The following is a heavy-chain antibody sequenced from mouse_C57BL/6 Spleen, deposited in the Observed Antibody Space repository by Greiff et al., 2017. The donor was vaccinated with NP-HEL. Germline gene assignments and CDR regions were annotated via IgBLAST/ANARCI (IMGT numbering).Heavy chain of an antibody. CDR3: AMDY. CDR1: GFTFSDYY. V-gene: IGHV5-12*01. Sequence: EVKLQESGGGLVQPGGSLKLSCAASGFTFSDYYMYWVRQTPEKRLEWVAYISNGGGSTYYPDTVKGRFTISRDNAKNTLYLQMSRLKSEDTAMYYCAMDYWGQGTSVTVSS. J-gene: IGHJ4*01. CDR2: ISNGGGST.